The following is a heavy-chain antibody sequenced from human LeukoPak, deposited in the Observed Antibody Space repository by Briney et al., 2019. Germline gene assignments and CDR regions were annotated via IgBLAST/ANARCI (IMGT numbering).Heavy chain of an antibody. Sequence: SETLSLTCAVYGGSFSGYYWSWIRQPPGKGLEWIGEINHSGSTNYNPSLKSRVTISVDTSKNQFSLKLSSVTAADTAVYYCARSKTLSYSSSWLYYFDYWGQGTPVTVSS. J-gene: IGHJ4*02. CDR1: GGSFSGYY. CDR2: INHSGST. CDR3: ARSKTLSYSSSWLYYFDY. V-gene: IGHV4-34*01. D-gene: IGHD6-13*01.